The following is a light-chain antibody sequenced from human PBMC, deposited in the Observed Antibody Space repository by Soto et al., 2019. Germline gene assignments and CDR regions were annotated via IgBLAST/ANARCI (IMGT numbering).Light chain of an antibody. CDR3: SSYTRSSTPYV. CDR1: SSDVGGYNY. CDR2: EVS. V-gene: IGLV2-14*01. J-gene: IGLJ1*01. Sequence: QSVLTQPASVSGSPGQSITISCTGTSSDVGGYNYVSWYQQRPGKAPKLMIYEVSNRPSRVSNRFSGSKSGNTASLTISGLQAEDEADYYCSSYTRSSTPYVYGTGTKLTVL.